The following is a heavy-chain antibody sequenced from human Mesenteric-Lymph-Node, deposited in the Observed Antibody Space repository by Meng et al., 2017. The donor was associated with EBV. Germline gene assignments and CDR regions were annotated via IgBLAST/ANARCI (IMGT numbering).Heavy chain of an antibody. J-gene: IGHJ5*02. D-gene: IGHD6-13*01. CDR2: IYYSGST. CDR3: ARREASSPGWFDP. CDR1: GGSIRSYY. V-gene: IGHV4-59*08. Sequence: VQLQGSGPGLVKPSETLSLTCTVFGGSIRSYYWSWIRQPPGKGLEWIGDIYYSGSTHYNPSLKSRVTISEDTSKNQFSLKVSSVIAADTAVYYCARREASSPGWFDPWGQGTLVTVSS.